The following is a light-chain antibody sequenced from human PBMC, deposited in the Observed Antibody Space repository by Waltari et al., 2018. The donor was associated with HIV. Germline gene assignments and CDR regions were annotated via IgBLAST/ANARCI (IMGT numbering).Light chain of an antibody. CDR1: QRVTIY. J-gene: IGKJ4*01. Sequence: EIVLTQSPATLSLSPGEGATPSCRAIQRVTIYLPWYQQKPGQAPRLLIYDPSNRATGIPAWFSGSGSGTDFTLTISSLEPEDFAVYYCQQRSNWPLTFGGGTKVEIK. CDR3: QQRSNWPLT. CDR2: DPS. V-gene: IGKV3-11*01.